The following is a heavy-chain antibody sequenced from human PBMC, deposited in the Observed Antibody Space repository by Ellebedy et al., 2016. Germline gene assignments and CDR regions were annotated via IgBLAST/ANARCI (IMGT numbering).Heavy chain of an antibody. CDR3: ARDLITGTTLISWGFDY. V-gene: IGHV3-33*08. CDR1: GFTFSSYG. J-gene: IGHJ4*02. Sequence: GGSLRLXXAASGFTFSSYGMHWVRQAPGKGLERVAVIWYDGSNKYYADSVKGRFTISRDNSKNTLYLQMNSLRAEDTAVYYCARDLITGTTLISWGFDYWGQGTLVTVSS. D-gene: IGHD1-7*01. CDR2: IWYDGSNK.